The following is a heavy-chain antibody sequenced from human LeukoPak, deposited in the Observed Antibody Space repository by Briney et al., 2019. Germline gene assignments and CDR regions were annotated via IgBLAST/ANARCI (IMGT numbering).Heavy chain of an antibody. D-gene: IGHD1-26*01. CDR3: ARDSEIVGATPNWLDP. Sequence: ASVTVSCKASGYSFVSYGVSWVRQAPGQGLEWMGWISAYNGDTNYAQKVQGRVTMTTDTSTSTAYMELRSLRSDDAAVYYCARDSEIVGATPNWLDPWGQGTLVTVSS. J-gene: IGHJ5*02. CDR1: GYSFVSYG. CDR2: ISAYNGDT. V-gene: IGHV1-18*01.